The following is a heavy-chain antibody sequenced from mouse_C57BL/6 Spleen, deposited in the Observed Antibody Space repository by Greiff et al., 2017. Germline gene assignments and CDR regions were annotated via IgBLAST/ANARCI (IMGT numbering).Heavy chain of an antibody. CDR2: GQGLEWIG. Sequence: VQLQESGPELARPWASVKISCQAFYTFSRRVHFAIRDTNYWMQWVKQRPGQGLEWIGAIYPGNGDTSYNQKFKGKATLTADKSSSTAYMQLSSLTSEDSAVYYCAGMGGYYGGYFDVWGTGTTVTVSS. CDR1: YTFSRRVH. CDR3: SEDSAVYYCAGMGGYYGGYFDV. V-gene: IGHV1-87*01. D-gene: IGHD2-3*01. J-gene: IGHJ1*03.